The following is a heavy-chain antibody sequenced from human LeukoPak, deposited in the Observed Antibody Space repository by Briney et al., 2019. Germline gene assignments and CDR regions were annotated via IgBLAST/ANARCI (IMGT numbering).Heavy chain of an antibody. D-gene: IGHD6-19*01. V-gene: IGHV3-23*01. CDR1: GFTFSNYW. CDR2: TSDRGDYT. Sequence: GGSLRLSYAASGFTFSNYWMSWVRQAPGKGLEWVSGTSDRGDYTYYADSVKGRFTISRDNSKNTLYLQMNSLRAEDTAVYYCAKTTVAGTAFDYWGQGTLVTVSS. J-gene: IGHJ4*02. CDR3: AKTTVAGTAFDY.